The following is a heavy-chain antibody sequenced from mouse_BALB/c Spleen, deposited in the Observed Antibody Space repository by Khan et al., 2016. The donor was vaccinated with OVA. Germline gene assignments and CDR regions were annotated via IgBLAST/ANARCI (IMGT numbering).Heavy chain of an antibody. CDR2: ISYSGRT. J-gene: IGHJ2*01. D-gene: IGHD1-1*01. CDR3: ARSVTITTVLATDFDY. CDR1: GYSITSDYA. V-gene: IGHV3-2*02. Sequence: EVELVESGPGLVKPSQSLSLTCTVTGYSITSDYAWNWIRQFPGNKLEWMGYISYSGRTSYNPSLKSRISITRDTSKNQFFLQLNAVTTEDTAASSCARSVTITTVLATDFDYWGQGTTLTVSS.